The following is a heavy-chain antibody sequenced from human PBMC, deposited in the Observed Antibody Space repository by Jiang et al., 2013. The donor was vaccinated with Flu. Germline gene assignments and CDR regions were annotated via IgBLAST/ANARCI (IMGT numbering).Heavy chain of an antibody. J-gene: IGHJ4*02. V-gene: IGHV4-39*01. D-gene: IGHD6-19*01. CDR1: GGSISSNYYY. CDR2: ISNTGST. CDR3: ARGSAWPTYAGY. Sequence: TLSLTCTVSGGSISSNYYYWGWLRQPPGKGLEWIGSISNTGSTYYNPSLKSRVTISVDTSENQFSLKLTSVTAADTAVYYCARGSAWPTYAGYWGQGTLVTVSS.